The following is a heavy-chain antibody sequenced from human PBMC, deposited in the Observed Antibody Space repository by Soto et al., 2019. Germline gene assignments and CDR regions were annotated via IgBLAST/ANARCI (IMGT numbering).Heavy chain of an antibody. J-gene: IGHJ3*02. CDR3: ATGYGDYGYAFDI. Sequence: LRLSCAASGFTFSSYSMNWVRQAPGKGPEWVSSISSSSSYIYYADSVKGRFTISRDNAKNSLYLQMNSLRAEDTAVYYCATGYGDYGYAFDIWGQGTMVTVSS. CDR2: ISSSSSYI. CDR1: GFTFSSYS. V-gene: IGHV3-21*01. D-gene: IGHD4-17*01.